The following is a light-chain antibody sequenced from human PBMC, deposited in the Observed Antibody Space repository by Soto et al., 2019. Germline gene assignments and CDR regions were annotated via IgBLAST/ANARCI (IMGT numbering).Light chain of an antibody. V-gene: IGLV4-69*01. CDR3: QTWGTGIQV. J-gene: IGLJ2*01. CDR1: SWHSSYA. Sequence: QTVVTQSPSASAYLGASVKLTCTLSSWHSSYAIAWHQQQPEKGPRYLMKLNSDGSHSKGDGIPDRFSGSSSGAERYLTISSLQSEDEADYYCQTWGTGIQVFGGGTKLTVL. CDR2: LNSDGSH.